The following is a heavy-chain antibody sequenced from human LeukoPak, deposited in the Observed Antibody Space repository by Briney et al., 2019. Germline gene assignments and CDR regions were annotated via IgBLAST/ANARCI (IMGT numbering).Heavy chain of an antibody. D-gene: IGHD3-10*01. CDR2: ISGSGGST. CDR3: AKDQIPRRVRGVILLDY. Sequence: GGSLRLSCAASGFTFSSYSMNWVRQAPGKGLEWVSAISGSGGSTYYADSVKGRFTISRDNSKNTLYLQMNSLRAEDTAVYYCAKDQIPRRVRGVILLDYWGQGTLVTVSS. J-gene: IGHJ4*02. CDR1: GFTFSSYS. V-gene: IGHV3-23*01.